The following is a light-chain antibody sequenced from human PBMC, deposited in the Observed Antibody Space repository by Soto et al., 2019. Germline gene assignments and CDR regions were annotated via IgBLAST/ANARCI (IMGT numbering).Light chain of an antibody. CDR2: EVN. CDR1: SSDVGSYNY. V-gene: IGLV2-8*01. Sequence: QSALTQPPSASGSPGQSVTISCTGTSSDVGSYNYVSWYQQHPDKAPKLMIYEVNKRPSGVPARFSGSKSGNTASLTVSGLQAEDEADYYCTSYAGYNNPVVFGGGTKLTVL. J-gene: IGLJ2*01. CDR3: TSYAGYNNPVV.